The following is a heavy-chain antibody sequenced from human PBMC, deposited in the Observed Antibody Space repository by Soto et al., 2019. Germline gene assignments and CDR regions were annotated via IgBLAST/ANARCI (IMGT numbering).Heavy chain of an antibody. V-gene: IGHV4-59*01. J-gene: IGHJ6*02. CDR2: IYYSGST. D-gene: IGHD4-17*01. Sequence: SETLSLTCTVSGGSISSYYWSWIRQPPGKGLEWIGYIYYSGSTNYNPSLKSRVTISVDTSKNQFSLKLSSVTAADTAVYYCARTPYGDPPHYYYGMDVWGQGTTVTVSS. CDR3: ARTPYGDPPHYYYGMDV. CDR1: GGSISSYY.